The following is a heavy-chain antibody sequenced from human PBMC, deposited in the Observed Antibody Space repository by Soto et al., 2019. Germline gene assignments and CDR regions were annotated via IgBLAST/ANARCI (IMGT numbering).Heavy chain of an antibody. V-gene: IGHV1-8*01. Sequence: ASVKVSCKASGYTFTSYDINWVRQATGQGLEWMGWMNPNSGNTGYAQKFQGRDTMTRNTSISTAYMKLSSLRSEDTAVYYCASNGEYDSVDYWGQGTLVTVSS. J-gene: IGHJ4*02. D-gene: IGHD3-10*01. CDR1: GYTFTSYD. CDR2: MNPNSGNT. CDR3: ASNGEYDSVDY.